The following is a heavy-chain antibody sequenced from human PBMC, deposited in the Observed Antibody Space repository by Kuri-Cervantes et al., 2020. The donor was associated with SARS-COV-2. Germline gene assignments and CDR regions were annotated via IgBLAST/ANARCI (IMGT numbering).Heavy chain of an antibody. CDR3: AGGVDLPTNLDY. CDR2: IYYSGST. D-gene: IGHD3-3*01. V-gene: IGHV4-39*01. CDR1: GGSISSSSYY. J-gene: IGHJ4*02. Sequence: SETLSLTCTVSGGSISSSSYYWGWIRQHPGKGLEWIGSIYYSGSTYYNPSLKSRVTISVDTSKNQFSLKLSSVTAADTAVYYCAGGVDLPTNLDYWGQGTLVTVSS.